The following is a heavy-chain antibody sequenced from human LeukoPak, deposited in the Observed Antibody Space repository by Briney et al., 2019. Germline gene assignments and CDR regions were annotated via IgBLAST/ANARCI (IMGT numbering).Heavy chain of an antibody. V-gene: IGHV1-69*04. CDR1: GGTFSSYA. D-gene: IGHD1-7*01. J-gene: IGHJ4*02. CDR3: ARDKITGTRIRDY. CDR2: IIPILGIA. Sequence: SVKVSCKASGGTFSSYAISWVRQAPGQGLEWMGRIIPILGIANYAQKFQGRVTITADKSTSTAYMELSSLRSEDTAVYYCARDKITGTRIRDYWGQGTLVTVSS.